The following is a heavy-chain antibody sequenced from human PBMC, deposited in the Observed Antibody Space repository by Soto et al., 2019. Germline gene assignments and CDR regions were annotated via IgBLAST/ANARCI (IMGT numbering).Heavy chain of an antibody. CDR2: FSATDGST. CDR1: GFTFYNYA. Sequence: GGSLRLSCASSGFTFYNYALTLVRQTPGKGLEWVSSFSATDGSTQYADSVKGRFTISRDNPNSMLYLQMNILRAEDTALYFCAKSMIAAAGTGAFDVWGQGTMVTVSS. D-gene: IGHD6-13*01. J-gene: IGHJ3*01. V-gene: IGHV3-23*01. CDR3: AKSMIAAAGTGAFDV.